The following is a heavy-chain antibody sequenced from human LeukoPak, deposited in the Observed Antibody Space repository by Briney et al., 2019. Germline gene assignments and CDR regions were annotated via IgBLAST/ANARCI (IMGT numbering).Heavy chain of an antibody. CDR1: GFTFNKYG. J-gene: IGHJ6*02. CDR2: IWYTGSNK. D-gene: IGHD3-3*01. Sequence: GGSLRLSCAASGFTFNKYGMHWVRQAPGKGLEWVALIWYTGSNKNYADSVKGRFTISRDNSKNTLDLQMNSLRAEDTAVYYCAREGFWSGSQYYYYGMDVWGQGTTVTVSS. CDR3: AREGFWSGSQYYYYGMDV. V-gene: IGHV3-33*01.